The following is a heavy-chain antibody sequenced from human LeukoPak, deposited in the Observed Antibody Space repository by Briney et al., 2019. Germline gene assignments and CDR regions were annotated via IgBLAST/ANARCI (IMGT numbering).Heavy chain of an antibody. CDR2: IYYSGST. Sequence: SETLSLTCTVSGGSISSYYWSWIRQPPGKGLEWIGYIYYSGSTNYNPSLKSRVTISVDTSKNQFSLKLSSVTAADTAVYYCARQAALKGSDAFDIWGQGTMVTVSS. CDR3: ARQAALKGSDAFDI. CDR1: GGSISSYY. V-gene: IGHV4-59*01. D-gene: IGHD3-10*01. J-gene: IGHJ3*02.